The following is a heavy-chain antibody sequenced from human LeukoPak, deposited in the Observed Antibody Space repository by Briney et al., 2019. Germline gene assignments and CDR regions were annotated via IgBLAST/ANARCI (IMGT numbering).Heavy chain of an antibody. CDR2: ISSSSTTI. CDR3: AKDRYSYGYAFDY. J-gene: IGHJ4*02. D-gene: IGHD5-18*01. Sequence: GGSLRLSCAASGFTFSSYSMIWVRQAPGKGLEWVSYISSSSTTIYYADSVKGRFTISRDNAKNSLYLQMNSLRAEDTAVYYCAKDRYSYGYAFDYWGQGTLVTVSS. V-gene: IGHV3-48*01. CDR1: GFTFSSYS.